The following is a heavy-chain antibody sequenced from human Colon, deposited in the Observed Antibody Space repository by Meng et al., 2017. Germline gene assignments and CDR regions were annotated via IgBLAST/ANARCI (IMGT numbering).Heavy chain of an antibody. J-gene: IGHJ4*02. CDR2: IYYSGIT. Sequence: GPALLKPSEPLSLPCTVSGGSISSVYYYWSWIRQPPGKGLEWIGYIYYSGITYYNPSLKSRVTISVDTSKNQFSLKLSSVTAADTAVYYCARGPTTYFDYWGQGTLVTVSS. CDR3: ARGPTTYFDY. V-gene: IGHV4-30-4*01. D-gene: IGHD4-17*01. CDR1: GGSISSVYYY.